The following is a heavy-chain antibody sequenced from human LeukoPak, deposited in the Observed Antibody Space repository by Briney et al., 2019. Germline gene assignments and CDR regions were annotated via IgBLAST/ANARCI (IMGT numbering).Heavy chain of an antibody. V-gene: IGHV3-23*01. J-gene: IGHJ6*03. CDR2: TSGNSANT. D-gene: IGHD3-22*01. Sequence: PGGSLRLSCAASGFTFSNYAMSWVRQAPGKGLEWVSVTSGNSANTYYADSVKGRFTISRDNSKNTLYLQMNSLRAEDTAVYYCAKDLYYYDSSGYPFGYYYYYYMDVWGKGTTVTVSS. CDR1: GFTFSNYA. CDR3: AKDLYYYDSSGYPFGYYYYYYMDV.